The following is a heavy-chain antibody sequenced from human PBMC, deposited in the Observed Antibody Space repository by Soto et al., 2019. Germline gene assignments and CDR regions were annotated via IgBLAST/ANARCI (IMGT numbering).Heavy chain of an antibody. CDR1: GFTFSSYA. CDR2: ISYDGSNK. Sequence: QVQLVESGGGVVRPGRSLRLSCAASGFTFSSYAMHWVRQAPGKGLEWVAVISYDGSNKYYADSVKGRFTISRDNSKNTLYLQMNSLRAEDTAVYYCARENGGDLDYWGQGTLVTVSS. CDR3: ARENGGDLDY. J-gene: IGHJ4*02. D-gene: IGHD2-21*02. V-gene: IGHV3-30-3*01.